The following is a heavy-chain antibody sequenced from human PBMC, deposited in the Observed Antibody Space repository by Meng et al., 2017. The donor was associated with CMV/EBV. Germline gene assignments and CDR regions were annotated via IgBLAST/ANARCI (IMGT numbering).Heavy chain of an antibody. D-gene: IGHD2-15*01. CDR2: INHSGST. CDR1: GGSFSGYY. J-gene: IGHJ4*02. V-gene: IGHV4-34*01. CDR3: ASSLTYPDY. Sequence: QVQLQQRGAGLLEHSETLSLTCAVYGGSFSGYYWSWIRQPPGKGLEWIGEINHSGSTNYNPSLKSRVTISVDTSKNQFSLKLSSVTAADTAVYYCASSLTYPDYWGQGTLVTVSS.